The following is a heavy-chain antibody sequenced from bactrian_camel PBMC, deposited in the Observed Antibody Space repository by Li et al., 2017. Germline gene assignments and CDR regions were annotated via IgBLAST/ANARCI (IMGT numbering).Heavy chain of an antibody. J-gene: IGHJ4*01. V-gene: IGHV3S55*01. CDR1: RDTRSYC. CDR2: SGGSP. D-gene: IGHD6*01. Sequence: HVQLVESGGGSVQAGGSLRLSCAASRDTRSYCMAWFRLAPGQEREGVGQSGGSPRYADSVKGRFTISRDNTKNTLYLQLNSLQTEDSAMYFCVKGSRPALVGGRPSSQGTQVTVS.